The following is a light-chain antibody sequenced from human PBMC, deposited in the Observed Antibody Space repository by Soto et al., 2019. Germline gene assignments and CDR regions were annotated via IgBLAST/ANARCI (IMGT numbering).Light chain of an antibody. CDR3: QQSFSITCT. CDR2: HXS. Sequence: EIXMTQSLSSLPASVGASITLRXRARQNMTMYLNWFQQESGXPPKXXXAHXSSLQTGGPSRLSGGGSGTDFTLPSSSLQHEYFANYYCQQSFSITCTFGQGTKVDIK. V-gene: IGKV1-39*01. CDR1: QNMTMY. J-gene: IGKJ1*01.